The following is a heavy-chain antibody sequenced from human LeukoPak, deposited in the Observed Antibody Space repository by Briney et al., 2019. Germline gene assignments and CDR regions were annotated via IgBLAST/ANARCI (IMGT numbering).Heavy chain of an antibody. Sequence: PGGSLRLSCAASGFIFSSYWMHWVRQAPGRGLVWVSRINIDGSSPSYADSMKGQFTISRDNAKNTLYLQMNSLRAEGTAVYYCARGGAAGGTWSDYWGQGTLVTVSS. J-gene: IGHJ4*02. V-gene: IGHV3-74*01. CDR2: INIDGSSP. CDR1: GFIFSSYW. CDR3: ARGGAAGGTWSDY. D-gene: IGHD6-13*01.